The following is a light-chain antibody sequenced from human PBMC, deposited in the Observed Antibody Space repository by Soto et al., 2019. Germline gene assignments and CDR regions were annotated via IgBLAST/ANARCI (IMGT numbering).Light chain of an antibody. CDR1: QTVTTK. J-gene: IGKJ1*01. CDR2: GET. Sequence: EVVMTQSAATLSVSLGEIAPLSCRASQTVTTKLAWYQQKTGQSPRILIHGETTRATGIPARLSGSGSGTEFNLTISSLQSEDFAVYYCQKYNNWPRTCGQGTKVDIK. V-gene: IGKV3-15*01. CDR3: QKYNNWPRT.